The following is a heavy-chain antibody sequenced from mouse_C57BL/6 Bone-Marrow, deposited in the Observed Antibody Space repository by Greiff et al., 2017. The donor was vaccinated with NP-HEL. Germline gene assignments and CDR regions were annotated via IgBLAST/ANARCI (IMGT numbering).Heavy chain of an antibody. CDR3: ARFPYGSSYAWYFDV. CDR1: GFTFSSYA. CDR2: ISDGGSYT. D-gene: IGHD1-1*01. Sequence: EVQRVESGGGLVKPGGSLKLSCAASGFTFSSYAMSWVRQTPEKRLEWVATISDGGSYTYYPDNVKGRFTISRDNAKNNLYLQMSHLKSEDTAMYYCARFPYGSSYAWYFDVWGTGTTVTVSS. J-gene: IGHJ1*03. V-gene: IGHV5-4*01.